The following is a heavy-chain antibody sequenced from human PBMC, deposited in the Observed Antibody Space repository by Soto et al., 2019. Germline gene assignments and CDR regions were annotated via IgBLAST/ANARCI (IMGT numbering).Heavy chain of an antibody. CDR2: ISAYNGNT. CDR3: ARSVVATIWEVRGTGTNWFDP. CDR1: GYTFTSYG. Sequence: GASVKVSCKASGYTFTSYGISWVRQAPGQGLEWMGWISAYNGNTNYAQKLQGRVTMTTDTSTSTAYMELRSLRSDDTAVYYCARSVVATIWEVRGTGTNWFDPWGQGTLVTVS. D-gene: IGHD5-12*01. J-gene: IGHJ5*02. V-gene: IGHV1-18*01.